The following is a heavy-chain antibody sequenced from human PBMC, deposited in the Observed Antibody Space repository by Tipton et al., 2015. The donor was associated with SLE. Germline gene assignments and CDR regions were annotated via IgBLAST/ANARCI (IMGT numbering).Heavy chain of an antibody. CDR1: GYSISSSPYY. CDR2: IYYSGST. V-gene: IGHV4-39*01. J-gene: IGHJ4*02. D-gene: IGHD2-2*01. Sequence: GLVKPSETLSLICTVSGYSISSSPYYWAWIRQSPGKGLEWIGNIYYSGSTYKNPSLRSRVTISVDTSKNQFSLKLSSVTAADTAMYYCAKVGGASCSRTSCHAGFDYWGQGILVTVSS. CDR3: AKVGGASCSRTSCHAGFDY.